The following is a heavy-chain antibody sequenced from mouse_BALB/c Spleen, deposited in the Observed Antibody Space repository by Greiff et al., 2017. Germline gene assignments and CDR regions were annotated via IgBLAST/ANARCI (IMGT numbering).Heavy chain of an antibody. D-gene: IGHD2-3*01. J-gene: IGHJ3*01. V-gene: IGHV3-6*02. Sequence: EVKLMESGPGLVKPSQSLSLTCSVTGYSITSGYYWNWIRQFPGNKLEWMGYISYDGSNNYNPSLKNRISITRDTSKNQFFLKLNSVTTEDTATYYCARGGLLRDWFAYWGQGTLVTVSA. CDR1: GYSITSGYY. CDR3: ARGGLLRDWFAY. CDR2: ISYDGSN.